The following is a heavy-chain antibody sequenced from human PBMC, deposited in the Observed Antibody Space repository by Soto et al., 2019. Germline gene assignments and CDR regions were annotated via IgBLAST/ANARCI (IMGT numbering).Heavy chain of an antibody. Sequence: EVQLVQSGAEVKKPGESLKISCKGSGYSFTSYWIGWVRQMPGKGLEWMGIIYPGDSDTRYSPSFQGQVTISADKSISTAYXXXXXXXASDTAMYYCARHDITKNDYWGQGTLVTVSS. D-gene: IGHD3-10*01. CDR1: GYSFTSYW. CDR3: ARHDITKNDY. CDR2: IYPGDSDT. V-gene: IGHV5-51*01. J-gene: IGHJ4*02.